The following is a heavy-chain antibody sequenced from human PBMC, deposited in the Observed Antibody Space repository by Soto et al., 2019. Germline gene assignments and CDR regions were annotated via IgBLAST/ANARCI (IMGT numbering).Heavy chain of an antibody. CDR1: GYTFTSYY. D-gene: IGHD5-12*01. J-gene: IGHJ6*02. V-gene: IGHV1-69*02. CDR3: ARPGGYHNYYYYGMDV. Sequence: SVKVSCKASGYTFTSYYMHWVRQAPGQGLEWMGRIIPFLALTNYTQKFQGRVTITADESTSTAYMELSSLRSEDTAMYYCARPGGYHNYYYYGMDVWGQGTTVTVSS. CDR2: IIPFLALT.